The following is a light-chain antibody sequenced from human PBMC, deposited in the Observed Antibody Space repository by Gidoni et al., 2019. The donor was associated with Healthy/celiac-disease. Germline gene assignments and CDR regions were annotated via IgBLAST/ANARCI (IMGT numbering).Light chain of an antibody. V-gene: IGKV1-33*01. Sequence: DIQMTQSPSSLSASVGDRVPITCQASQDISNYINWYQQKPGKAPKLLIYDASNLETGVPSRFSGSGSGTDFTFTISSLQAEDIATYYCQQYDNLPPKVTFGPGTKVDIK. J-gene: IGKJ3*01. CDR3: QQYDNLPPKVT. CDR2: DAS. CDR1: QDISNY.